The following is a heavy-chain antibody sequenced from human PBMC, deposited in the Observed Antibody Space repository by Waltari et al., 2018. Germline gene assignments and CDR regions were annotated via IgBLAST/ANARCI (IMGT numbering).Heavy chain of an antibody. J-gene: IGHJ6*03. CDR2: IRYDATYE. CDR3: AKDPAEKRINYYYYYYMDV. D-gene: IGHD3-16*01. CDR1: GGSISSSSYY. V-gene: IGHV3-30*02. Sequence: QLQLQESGPGLVKPSETLSLTCTVSGGSISSSSYYWGWIRQPPGKGLEWVAFIRYDATYEYYTDSVKGRFTISRDNSKNTLYLQMNSLRVEDTAVYYCAKDPAEKRINYYYYYYMDVWGKGTSVTVSS.